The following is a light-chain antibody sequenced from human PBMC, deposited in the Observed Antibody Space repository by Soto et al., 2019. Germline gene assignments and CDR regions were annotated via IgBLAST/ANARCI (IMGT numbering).Light chain of an antibody. CDR1: QSVTNNY. CDR3: QQFSSYPLT. V-gene: IGKV3-20*01. Sequence: EIVLTQSPGTLSLSPGERATLSCRASQSVTNNYIAWYQQKPGQAPRLLIYDASSRATGIPDRFSGGGSGTDFTLTISRLEPEDFAVYYCQQFSSYPLTFGGGTKGDIK. J-gene: IGKJ4*01. CDR2: DAS.